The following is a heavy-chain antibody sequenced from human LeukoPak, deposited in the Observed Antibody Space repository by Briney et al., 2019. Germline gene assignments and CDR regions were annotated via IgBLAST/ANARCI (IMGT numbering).Heavy chain of an antibody. V-gene: IGHV4-4*07. D-gene: IGHD1-26*01. CDR2: IYTSGST. Sequence: SETLSLTCTVSGGSISSYYWSWIRQPAGMGLEWIGRIYTSGSTNYNPSLKSRVTISVDTSKNQFSLKLSSVTAADTAVYYCAGVWRRAGATSDWGQGTLVTVSS. CDR3: AGVWRRAGATSD. CDR1: GGSISSYY. J-gene: IGHJ4*02.